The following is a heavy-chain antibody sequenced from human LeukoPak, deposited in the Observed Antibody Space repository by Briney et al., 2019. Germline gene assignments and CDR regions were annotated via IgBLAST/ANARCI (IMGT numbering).Heavy chain of an antibody. CDR1: GFTFSSYS. CDR3: ARVFGSGWSAEYFQH. Sequence: KSGGSLRLSCAASGFTFSSYSMNWVRQAPGKGLEWVSSNTSSSSYIYYADSVKGRFTISRDNARNSLYLQMNSLRAEDTAVYYCARVFGSGWSAEYFQHWGQGTLVTVSS. V-gene: IGHV3-21*01. J-gene: IGHJ1*01. CDR2: NTSSSSYI. D-gene: IGHD6-19*01.